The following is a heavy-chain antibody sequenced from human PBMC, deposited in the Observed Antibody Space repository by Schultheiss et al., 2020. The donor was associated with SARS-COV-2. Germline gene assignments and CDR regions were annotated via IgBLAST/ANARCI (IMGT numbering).Heavy chain of an antibody. D-gene: IGHD5-18*01. CDR2: ISYDGSNK. CDR3: ARRIGYSYGYGDY. V-gene: IGHV3-30-3*01. Sequence: GGSLRLSCAASGFTFSSYAMHWVRQAPGKGLEWVAVISYDGSNKYYADSVKGRFTISRDNSKNTLYLQMNSLRAEDTAVYYCARRIGYSYGYGDYWGQGTLVTVSS. J-gene: IGHJ4*02. CDR1: GFTFSSYA.